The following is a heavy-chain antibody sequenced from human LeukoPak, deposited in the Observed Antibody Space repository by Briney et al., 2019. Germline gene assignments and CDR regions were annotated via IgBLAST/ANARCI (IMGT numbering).Heavy chain of an antibody. CDR3: ARDWASSYYYFDY. Sequence: ASVKVSCKASGYTFTNYAISWVRRAPGQGLEWMGWISAYNGNTNYAPKLQGRVTMTTDTSTSTAYMELRSLRSDDTAVYYCARDWASSYYYFDYWGQGTLVTVSS. J-gene: IGHJ4*02. V-gene: IGHV1-18*01. CDR1: GYTFTNYA. CDR2: ISAYNGNT. D-gene: IGHD3-3*01.